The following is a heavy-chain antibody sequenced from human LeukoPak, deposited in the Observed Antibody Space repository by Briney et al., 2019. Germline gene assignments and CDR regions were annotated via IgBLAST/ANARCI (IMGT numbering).Heavy chain of an antibody. CDR3: ARHGGTFGYFDS. CDR2: VYHSGTA. Sequence: PSETLSLTCSVSNGSISNYYWSWIRQAPGKGLEWIGYVYHSGTANYNPSLKRRVTISADTSKNHFSLRLRSVSAADTAVYYCARHGGTFGYFDSWGQGTLVTVSS. J-gene: IGHJ4*02. V-gene: IGHV4-59*08. D-gene: IGHD1-26*01. CDR1: NGSISNYY.